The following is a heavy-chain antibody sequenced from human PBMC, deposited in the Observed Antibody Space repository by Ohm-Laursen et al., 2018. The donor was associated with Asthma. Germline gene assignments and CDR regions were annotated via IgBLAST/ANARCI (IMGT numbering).Heavy chain of an antibody. J-gene: IGHJ1*01. D-gene: IGHD1-26*01. CDR3: ARIGPEWELPGREYSLHH. CDR1: GFTFSDYY. Sequence: GSLRLSCTASGFTFSDYYMSWIRQIPGKGLEWVASISTASSFIYYADSVRGRFTTSRDNARNSVYLQMNSLRAEDTALYYCARIGPEWELPGREYSLHHWGEGTLVTVSS. CDR2: ISTASSFI. V-gene: IGHV3-11*06.